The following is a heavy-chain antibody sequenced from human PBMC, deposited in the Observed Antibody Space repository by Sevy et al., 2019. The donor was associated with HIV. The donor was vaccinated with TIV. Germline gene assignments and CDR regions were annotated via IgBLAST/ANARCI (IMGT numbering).Heavy chain of an antibody. CDR3: ARSPPVVVVPSAPSWFDP. V-gene: IGHV4-34*01. Sequence: SETLSLTCAVHDGSFSGYYWNWIRQLPGKGLEWIGEINESGITYYNPSLKSRVTISVDTSKKQFSLKLNSVTAADTAVYFCARSPPVVVVPSAPSWFDPWGQGTLVTVSS. D-gene: IGHD2-2*01. CDR1: DGSFSGYY. J-gene: IGHJ5*02. CDR2: INESGIT.